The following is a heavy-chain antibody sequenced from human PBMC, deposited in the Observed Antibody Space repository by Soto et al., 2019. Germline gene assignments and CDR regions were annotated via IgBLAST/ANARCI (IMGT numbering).Heavy chain of an antibody. V-gene: IGHV3-30-3*01. CDR1: GFTFSSYA. Sequence: GSLRLSCAASGFTFSSYAMHWVRQAPGKGLEWVAVISYDGSNKYYADSVKGRFTISRDNSKNTLYLQMNSLRAEDTAVYYCARPVWYYDSSGYYYDAFDIWGQGTMDTVSS. J-gene: IGHJ3*02. CDR3: ARPVWYYDSSGYYYDAFDI. CDR2: ISYDGSNK. D-gene: IGHD3-22*01.